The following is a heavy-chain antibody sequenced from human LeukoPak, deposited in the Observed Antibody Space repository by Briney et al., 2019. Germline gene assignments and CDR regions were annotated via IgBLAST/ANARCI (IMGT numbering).Heavy chain of an antibody. CDR3: ARAQEDPYFDY. CDR2: IYYSGST. J-gene: IGHJ4*02. V-gene: IGHV4-59*01. Sequence: SETLSLTCTVSGGSISSYYWSWIRQPREKGLEWIGYIYYSGSTNYNPSLKSRVTISVDTSKNQFSLKLSSATAADTAVYYCARAQEDPYFDYWGQGTLVTVSS. CDR1: GGSISSYY.